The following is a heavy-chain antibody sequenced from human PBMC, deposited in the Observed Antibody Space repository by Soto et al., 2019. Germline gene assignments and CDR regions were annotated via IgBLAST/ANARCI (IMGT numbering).Heavy chain of an antibody. Sequence: PSETLSLTCAVPSGSITSGGFYWHWVRQRPGEGLEWIGYIFHSGSIYYNPSLRSRVSMSMDTSNDQFSLNLSSVTAADTAVYYCARVNTMIVVVMEDYWGQGTLVTVSS. D-gene: IGHD3-22*01. CDR2: IFHSGSI. J-gene: IGHJ4*02. CDR3: ARVNTMIVVVMEDY. CDR1: SGSITSGGFY. V-gene: IGHV4-31*02.